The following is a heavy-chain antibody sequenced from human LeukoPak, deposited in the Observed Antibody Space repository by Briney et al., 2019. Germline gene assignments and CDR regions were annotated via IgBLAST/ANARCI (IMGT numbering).Heavy chain of an antibody. CDR1: GDTFTSHY. V-gene: IGHV1-46*01. CDR2: INPSGGST. Sequence: ASVKVSCKASGDTFTSHYMHWVRQAPGQGLEWMGIINPSGGSTSSAQKFQGRVTMTRDMSTSTVYMDLSSLRSEDTAAYYCARGRHYYGSSDYYYEGDGFDIWGQGTMVTVSS. D-gene: IGHD3-22*01. CDR3: ARGRHYYGSSDYYYEGDGFDI. J-gene: IGHJ3*02.